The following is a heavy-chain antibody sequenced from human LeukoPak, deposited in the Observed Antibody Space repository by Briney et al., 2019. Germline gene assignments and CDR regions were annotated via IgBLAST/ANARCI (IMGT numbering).Heavy chain of an antibody. Sequence: SETLSLTCTVSGGSISSGSYYWSWIRQPAGKGLEWIGRIYTSGSTNYNPSLKSRVTISVDTSKNQFSLKLSSVTAADTAVYYCARVGRVTMVRGPMGGFDYWGQGTHVTVSS. D-gene: IGHD3-10*01. V-gene: IGHV4-61*02. J-gene: IGHJ4*02. CDR1: GGSISSGSYY. CDR2: IYTSGST. CDR3: ARVGRVTMVRGPMGGFDY.